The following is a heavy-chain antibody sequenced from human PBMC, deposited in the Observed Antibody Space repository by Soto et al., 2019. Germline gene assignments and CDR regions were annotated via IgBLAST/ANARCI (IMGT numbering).Heavy chain of an antibody. Sequence: EVQLLESGGGLVQPGGSLRLSCAASGFTFSTSSMHWVRQAPGKGLEWVSAISGSGSGDSTYYADSVKGRFTISRDNSKNTLYLQMSSLRADDTAVYYCANLVRFWGARTLVTVSS. CDR1: GFTFSTSS. J-gene: IGHJ4*02. CDR2: ISGSGSGDST. CDR3: ANLVRF. D-gene: IGHD2-15*01. V-gene: IGHV3-23*01.